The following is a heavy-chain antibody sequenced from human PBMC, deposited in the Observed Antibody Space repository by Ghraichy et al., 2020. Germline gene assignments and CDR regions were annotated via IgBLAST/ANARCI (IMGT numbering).Heavy chain of an antibody. CDR2: INHSGST. D-gene: IGHD2-15*01. CDR1: GGSFSGYY. J-gene: IGHJ5*02. Sequence: LSLTCAVYGGSFSGYYWSWIRQPPGKGLEWIGEINHSGSTNYNPSLKSRVTISVDTSKNQFSLKLSSVTAADTAVYYCARERMHWFDPWGQGTLVTVSS. V-gene: IGHV4-34*01. CDR3: ARERMHWFDP.